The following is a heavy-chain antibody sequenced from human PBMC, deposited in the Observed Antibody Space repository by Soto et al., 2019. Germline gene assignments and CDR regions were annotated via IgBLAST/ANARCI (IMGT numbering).Heavy chain of an antibody. CDR1: GGTFSSYA. CDR3: ARPITMVRGVGRYFDL. D-gene: IGHD3-10*01. V-gene: IGHV1-69*12. J-gene: IGHJ2*01. CDR2: IIPIFGTA. Sequence: QVQLVQSGAEVKKPGSSVKVSCKASGGTFSSYAISWVRQAPGQGLEWMGGIIPIFGTANYAQKFQGRVTITADESTSTAYMELSRLRSEDTAVYYCARPITMVRGVGRYFDLWGRGTLVTVSS.